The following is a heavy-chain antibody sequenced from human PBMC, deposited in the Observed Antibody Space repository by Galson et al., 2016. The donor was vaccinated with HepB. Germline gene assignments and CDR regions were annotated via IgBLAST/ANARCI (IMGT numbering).Heavy chain of an antibody. V-gene: IGHV4-34*01. Sequence: SETLSLTCGVFGGSVSNNWWSWIRQPPGKGLEWIGEVNHSGSTNYSPSLKTRVTVSMDTSQTHFSLNLTSVTAADTAVYYCARGTRYNWNYLDSWGQGTLVTVSS. CDR2: VNHSGST. CDR1: GGSVSNNW. J-gene: IGHJ4*02. CDR3: ARGTRYNWNYLDS. D-gene: IGHD1-1*01.